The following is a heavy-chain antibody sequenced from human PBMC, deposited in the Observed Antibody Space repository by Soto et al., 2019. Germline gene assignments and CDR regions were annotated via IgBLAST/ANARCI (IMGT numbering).Heavy chain of an antibody. CDR2: IYAGDSDT. CDR1: GYSFSDYW. Sequence: PGESLKISCEGSGYSFSDYWIGWVRHVPGKGLEWVGTIYAGDSDTRYGPSFEGQVTMSVDKSISTAYLHWSSLKASGSAIYYCARQHPLDSSAWYNWGQGTLVTVSS. V-gene: IGHV5-51*01. J-gene: IGHJ4*02. CDR3: ARQHPLDSSAWYN. D-gene: IGHD6-19*01.